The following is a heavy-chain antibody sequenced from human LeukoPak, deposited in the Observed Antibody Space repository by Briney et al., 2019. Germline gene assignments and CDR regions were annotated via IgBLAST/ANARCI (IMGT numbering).Heavy chain of an antibody. CDR2: INHSGST. J-gene: IGHJ4*02. V-gene: IGHV4-34*01. Sequence: SETLSLTCAVYGGSFSGYYWSWIRQPPGKGLEWIGEINHSGSTNYNPSLKSRVTISVDTSKNQFSLELSSVTAADTAVYYCARAPGYSSSCHFDYWGQGTLVTVSS. CDR1: GGSFSGYY. D-gene: IGHD6-13*01. CDR3: ARAPGYSSSCHFDY.